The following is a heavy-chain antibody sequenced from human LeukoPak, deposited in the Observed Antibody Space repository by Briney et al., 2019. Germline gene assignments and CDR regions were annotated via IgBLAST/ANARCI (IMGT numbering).Heavy chain of an antibody. CDR1: GFTFSSYG. V-gene: IGHV3-30*03. Sequence: GGYLSLSCAASGFTFSSYGMHWVRQAPGKGLEWVAVISYDGSNKYYAVPVKGRFTISRDNSKNTLYLQMNSLRAEDTAVYYCATPGRRGAPTHFDFWGRGTLVSVS. J-gene: IGHJ4*02. CDR3: ATPGRRGAPTHFDF. D-gene: IGHD3-10*01. CDR2: ISYDGSNK.